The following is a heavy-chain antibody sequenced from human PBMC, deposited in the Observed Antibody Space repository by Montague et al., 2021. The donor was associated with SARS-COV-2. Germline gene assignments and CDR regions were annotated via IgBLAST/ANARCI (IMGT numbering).Heavy chain of an antibody. D-gene: IGHD3-9*01. CDR1: DSISNYY. CDR3: ARLPYILPGYAYFDF. J-gene: IGHJ4*02. V-gene: IGHV4-59*08. CDR2: IYYSGST. Sequence: SETLSLTMHCLCDSISNYYWSWIRRPPGKGLEWLGYIYYSGSTNXNPSLKSRVTISVDTSKNQFSLRLSSVTAADTAVYYCARLPYILPGYAYFDFWGQGSLVIVSS.